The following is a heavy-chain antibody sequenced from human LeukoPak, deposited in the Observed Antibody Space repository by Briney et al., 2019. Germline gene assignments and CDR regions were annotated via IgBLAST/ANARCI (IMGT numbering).Heavy chain of an antibody. CDR1: GYSISSGYY. D-gene: IGHD3-22*01. CDR3: ARLRTMIGVGY. Sequence: SETLSLTCAVSGYSISSGYYWGWIRQPPGKGLEWIGSIYHSGSTYYNPSLKCRVTISVDTSKNQISLKLSSVTAADTAVYYCARLRTMIGVGYWGQGTLVTVSS. V-gene: IGHV4-38-2*01. CDR2: IYHSGST. J-gene: IGHJ4*02.